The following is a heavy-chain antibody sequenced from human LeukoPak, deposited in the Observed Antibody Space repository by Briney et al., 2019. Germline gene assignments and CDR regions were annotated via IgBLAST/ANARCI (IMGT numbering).Heavy chain of an antibody. CDR2: INKDGSAT. CDR3: ATWAFYHSLDF. CDR1: GFTFDAYA. J-gene: IGHJ6*02. V-gene: IGHV3-43*02. D-gene: IGHD1-26*01. Sequence: GGSLRLSCEASGFTFDAYAMHWVRQAPGKGLEWVSLINKDGSATYYADSVKGRFTISRDNSKISLYLQMNSLRTEDTALYYCATWAFYHSLDFWGQGTTVTVSS.